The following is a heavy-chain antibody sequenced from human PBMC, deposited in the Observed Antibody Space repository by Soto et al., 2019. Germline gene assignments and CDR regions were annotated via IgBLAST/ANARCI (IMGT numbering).Heavy chain of an antibody. Sequence: QVQLVQSGAEVKKPGSSVKVSCKASGGTFSSYTISWVRQAPGQGLEWMGRIIPILGIANYAQKFQGRVTMTADKSTSTAYMELSSLRSEDTAVYYCAREGGLRYFEGVWGQGTTVTVSS. V-gene: IGHV1-69*08. CDR1: GGTFSSYT. D-gene: IGHD3-9*01. CDR3: AREGGLRYFEGV. J-gene: IGHJ6*02. CDR2: IIPILGIA.